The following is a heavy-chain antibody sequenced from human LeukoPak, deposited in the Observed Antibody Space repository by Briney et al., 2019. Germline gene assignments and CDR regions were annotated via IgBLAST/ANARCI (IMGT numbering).Heavy chain of an antibody. J-gene: IGHJ4*02. Sequence: PSETLSLTCTVSGGSISSYYWSWIRQPAGKGLEWIGRIYTSGSTNYNPSLKSRVTISLDTSKNQFSLKLSSVTAAGTAVYYCARGVVAAAGRTFDFWGQGTLVTVSS. D-gene: IGHD6-13*01. V-gene: IGHV4-4*07. CDR1: GGSISSYY. CDR2: IYTSGST. CDR3: ARGVVAAAGRTFDF.